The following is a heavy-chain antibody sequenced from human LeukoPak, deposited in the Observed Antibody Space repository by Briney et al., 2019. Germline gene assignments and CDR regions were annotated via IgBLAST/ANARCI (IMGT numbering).Heavy chain of an antibody. CDR2: INHSGST. D-gene: IGHD2-15*01. CDR3: ARVVVAASDSGYFDY. V-gene: IGHV4-34*01. Sequence: SETLSLTCAVYGGSFSGYYWSWIRQPPGKGLEWIGEINHSGSTNYNPSLKSRVTISVDTSKNQFSLKLSSVTAADTAVYYCARVVVAASDSGYFDYWGQGTLVTVSS. CDR1: GGSFSGYY. J-gene: IGHJ4*02.